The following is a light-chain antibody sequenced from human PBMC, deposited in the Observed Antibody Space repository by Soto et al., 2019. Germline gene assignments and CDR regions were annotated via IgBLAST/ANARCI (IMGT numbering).Light chain of an antibody. V-gene: IGKV3-20*01. CDR1: QSVSSSY. CDR3: QQYNSWPPIT. Sequence: EIVLTQSPGTLSLSPGERATLSCRASQSVSSSYLAWYQQKPGQAPRLLIYGASDRATGIPDRFSGSGSGTEFTLTISSLQSEDFVVYYCQQYNSWPPITFGQGTRLEI. J-gene: IGKJ5*01. CDR2: GAS.